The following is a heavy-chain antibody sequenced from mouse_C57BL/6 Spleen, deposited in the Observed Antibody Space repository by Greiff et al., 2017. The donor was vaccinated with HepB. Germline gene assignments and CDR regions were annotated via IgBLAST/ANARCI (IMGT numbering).Heavy chain of an antibody. CDR3: GCSPFAY. V-gene: IGHV10-1*01. D-gene: IGHD6-1*01. Sequence: EVQVVESGGGLVQPKGSLKLSCAASGFSFNTYAMNWVRQAPGKGLEWVARIRSKSNNYATYYADSVKDRFTISRDDSESMLYLQMNNLETEDTAMYYCGCSPFAYWGQGTLVTVSA. CDR1: GFSFNTYA. J-gene: IGHJ3*01. CDR2: IRSKSNNYAT.